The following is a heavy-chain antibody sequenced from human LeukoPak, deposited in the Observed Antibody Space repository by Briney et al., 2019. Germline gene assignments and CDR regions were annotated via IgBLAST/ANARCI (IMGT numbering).Heavy chain of an antibody. J-gene: IGHJ4*02. D-gene: IGHD2-2*02. CDR2: INPNSGGT. CDR3: ARDICSSTSCYKRTNDY. V-gene: IGHV1-2*02. Sequence: ASVKVSCKASGYTFTGYYMHWVRQAPGQGLEWMGWINPNSGGTNYAQKFQGRVTMTRDTFISTAYMELSRLRSDDTAVYYCARDICSSTSCYKRTNDYWGQGTLVTVSS. CDR1: GYTFTGYY.